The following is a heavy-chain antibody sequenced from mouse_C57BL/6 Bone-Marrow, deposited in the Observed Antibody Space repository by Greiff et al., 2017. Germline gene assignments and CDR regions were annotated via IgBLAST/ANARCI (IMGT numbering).Heavy chain of an antibody. CDR2: IYPRSGNT. CDR3: ERGGSSLAWFAY. CDR1: GYTFTSYG. D-gene: IGHD1-1*01. Sequence: VQLQESGAELARPGASVKLSCKASGYTFTSYGISWVKQRPGQGLEWIGEIYPRSGNTYYNEKFKGKATLTADKSSSTAYMELRSLTSEDSAVYFCERGGSSLAWFAYWGQGTLVTVSA. J-gene: IGHJ3*01. V-gene: IGHV1-81*01.